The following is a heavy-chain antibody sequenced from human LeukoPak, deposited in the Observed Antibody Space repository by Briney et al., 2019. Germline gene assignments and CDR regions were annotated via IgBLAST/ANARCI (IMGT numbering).Heavy chain of an antibody. Sequence: SETLSLTCAVYGGSFSGYYWSWLRQPPGKGLEWIGEINHSGSTNYNPSLKSRVTISVDTSKNQFSLKLSSVTAADRAVYYCARGPDYDSSGYYRDYWGQGTLVTVSS. J-gene: IGHJ4*02. V-gene: IGHV4-34*01. CDR3: ARGPDYDSSGYYRDY. CDR1: GGSFSGYY. CDR2: INHSGST. D-gene: IGHD3-22*01.